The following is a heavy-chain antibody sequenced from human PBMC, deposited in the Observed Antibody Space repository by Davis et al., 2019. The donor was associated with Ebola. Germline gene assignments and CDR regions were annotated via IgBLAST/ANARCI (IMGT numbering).Heavy chain of an antibody. Sequence: AASVKVSCKASGYTFTSYYMHWVRQAPGQGLEWMGIINPSGGSTSYAQKFQGRVTMTRDTSTSTVYMELSSLRSEDAAVYYCARGGRWAAAAGDLLLWGQGTLLTVPS. CDR1: GYTFTSYY. J-gene: IGHJ4*02. CDR2: INPSGGST. D-gene: IGHD6-13*01. CDR3: ARGGRWAAAAGDLLL. V-gene: IGHV1-46*01.